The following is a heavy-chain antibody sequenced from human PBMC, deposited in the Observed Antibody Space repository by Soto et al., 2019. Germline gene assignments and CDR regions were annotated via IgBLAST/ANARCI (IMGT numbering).Heavy chain of an antibody. D-gene: IGHD3-3*01. CDR3: ARGRSTRYYDFWSGSDYYYMDV. Sequence: ASVNVSCKASGYTFTSYDINWVRQATGQGLEWMGWMNPNSGNTGYAQKFQGRVTMTRNTSISTAYMELSSLRSEDTAVYYCARGRSTRYYDFWSGSDYYYMDVWGQGTTVTVSS. CDR1: GYTFTSYD. CDR2: MNPNSGNT. J-gene: IGHJ6*03. V-gene: IGHV1-8*01.